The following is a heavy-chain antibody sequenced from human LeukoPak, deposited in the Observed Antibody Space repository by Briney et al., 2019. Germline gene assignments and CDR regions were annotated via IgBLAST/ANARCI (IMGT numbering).Heavy chain of an antibody. Sequence: ASVKVSCKASGYTFTSHDINWVRQATGQGLEWMGWMNPNSGNTGYAQKFQGRVTITRNTSISTAYMELSSLRSEDTAVYYCARTPYYYDSSGYYSGWFDPWGQGTLVTVSS. J-gene: IGHJ5*02. CDR3: ARTPYYYDSSGYYSGWFDP. CDR1: GYTFTSHD. D-gene: IGHD3-22*01. CDR2: MNPNSGNT. V-gene: IGHV1-8*03.